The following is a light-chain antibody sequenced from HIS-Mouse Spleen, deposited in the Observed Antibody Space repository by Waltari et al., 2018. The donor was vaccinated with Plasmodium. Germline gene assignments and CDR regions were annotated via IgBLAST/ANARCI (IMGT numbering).Light chain of an antibody. J-gene: IGKJ3*01. V-gene: IGKV3-15*01. Sequence: EIVMTQSPATLSVSPGERATLSCRASQSVSSNLAWYQQKPGQAPRLRIYGGSTRATGIPARFSGSGSGTEFTLTISSLQSEDFAVYYCQQYNNWSFTFGPGTKVDIK. CDR2: GGS. CDR3: QQYNNWSFT. CDR1: QSVSSN.